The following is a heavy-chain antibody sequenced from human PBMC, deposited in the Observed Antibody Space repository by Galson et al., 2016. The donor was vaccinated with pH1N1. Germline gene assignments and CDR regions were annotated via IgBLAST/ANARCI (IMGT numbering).Heavy chain of an antibody. V-gene: IGHV3-74*01. CDR3: ARVRLVLPGDPTGYFDL. D-gene: IGHD3-9*01. CDR1: GFTFSTFW. CDR2: ISSDGSST. Sequence: SLRLSCAASGFTFSTFWMHWVRQVPGKGLEWVSRISSDGSSTRYADSVKGRFTISRDNAGNTLYLQMNSLRDEDAALYYCARVRLVLPGDPTGYFDLWGQGALVTVSS. J-gene: IGHJ4*02.